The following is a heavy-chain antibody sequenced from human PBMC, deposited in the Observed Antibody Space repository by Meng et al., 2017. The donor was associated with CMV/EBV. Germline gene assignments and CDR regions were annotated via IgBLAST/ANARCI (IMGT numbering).Heavy chain of an antibody. D-gene: IGHD3-3*01. CDR1: GGSISSYY. CDR3: ARGFRDTIFGVVIMYGMDV. V-gene: IGHV4-59*12. CDR2: IYYSGST. Sequence: LSCTVSGGSISSYYWSWIRQPPGKGLEWIGYIYYSGSTNYNPSLKSRVTISVDTSKNQFSLKLSSVTAADTAVYYCARGFRDTIFGVVIMYGMDVWGQGTTVTVSS. J-gene: IGHJ6*02.